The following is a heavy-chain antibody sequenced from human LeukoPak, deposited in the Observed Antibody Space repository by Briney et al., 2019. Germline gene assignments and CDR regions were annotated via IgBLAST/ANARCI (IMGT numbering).Heavy chain of an antibody. V-gene: IGHV3-21*01. CDR1: GFTFSSYS. Sequence: PGGSLRLSCAASGFTFSSYSMNWVRQAPGKGLEWVSSISSSSSSIYYAGSVKGRFTISRDNAKNTLYLQMNSLRAEDTAVYYCARDAYADFDYWGQGTLVTVSS. CDR3: ARDAYADFDY. CDR2: ISSSSSSI. D-gene: IGHD2-2*01. J-gene: IGHJ4*02.